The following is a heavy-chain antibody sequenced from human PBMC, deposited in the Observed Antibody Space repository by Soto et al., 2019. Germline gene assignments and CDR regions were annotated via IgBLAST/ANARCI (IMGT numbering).Heavy chain of an antibody. CDR2: IIPIFGTA. J-gene: IGHJ4*02. V-gene: IGHV1-69*12. Sequence: QVQLVQSGAEVKKPGSSVKVSCKASGGTFSSYAISWVRQAPGQGLEWMGGIIPIFGTANYAQKFQGRVTITADEYTSTAYMELSSLRSDDTAVYYCASRPMVRGVIPFDYWGQGTLVTVSS. CDR3: ASRPMVRGVIPFDY. CDR1: GGTFSSYA. D-gene: IGHD3-10*01.